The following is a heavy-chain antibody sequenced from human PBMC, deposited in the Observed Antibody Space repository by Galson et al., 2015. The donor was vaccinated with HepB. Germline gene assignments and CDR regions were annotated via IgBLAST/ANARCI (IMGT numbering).Heavy chain of an antibody. Sequence: SVKVSCKASGGTFSSYTISWVRQAPGQGLEWMGRIIPILGIANYAQKFQGRVTITADKSTSTAYMELSSLRSEDTAVYYCAREPLEDYGGNSFGGYWGQGTLGTVSS. V-gene: IGHV1-69*04. D-gene: IGHD4-23*01. CDR2: IIPILGIA. CDR1: GGTFSSYT. CDR3: AREPLEDYGGNSFGGY. J-gene: IGHJ4*02.